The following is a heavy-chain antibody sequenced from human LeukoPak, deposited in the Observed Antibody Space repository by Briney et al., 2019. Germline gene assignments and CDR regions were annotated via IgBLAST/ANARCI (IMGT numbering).Heavy chain of an antibody. D-gene: IGHD2-15*01. V-gene: IGHV3-48*01. Sequence: GGSLRLSCAASGFTFSSYSMNWVRQAPGKGLEWVSYISTSSNTIYYADSVKGRFTISRDSAKNSLYLQMNSLRAEDTAVYYCARGDCSGGSCYLSLTTIDYWGQGTLVTVSS. J-gene: IGHJ4*02. CDR1: GFTFSSYS. CDR3: ARGDCSGGSCYLSLTTIDY. CDR2: ISTSSNTI.